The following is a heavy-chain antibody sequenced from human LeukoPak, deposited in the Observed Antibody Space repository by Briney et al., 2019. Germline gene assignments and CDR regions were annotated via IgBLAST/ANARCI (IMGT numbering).Heavy chain of an antibody. CDR3: ARGGAVSMVRGVIGFDY. Sequence: SETLSLTCTVSGDSISSYYWSWVRQPPGKGLEWSGYIYYSGSTNFNPSLKSRVTIPVDTSKNRFSLKLSSVTAADTAVYYCARGGAVSMVRGVIGFDYWGQGTLVTVSS. D-gene: IGHD3-10*01. CDR1: GDSISSYY. V-gene: IGHV4-59*01. CDR2: IYYSGST. J-gene: IGHJ4*02.